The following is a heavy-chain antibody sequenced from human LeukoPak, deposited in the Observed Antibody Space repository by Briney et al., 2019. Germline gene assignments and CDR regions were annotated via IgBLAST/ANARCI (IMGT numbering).Heavy chain of an antibody. V-gene: IGHV3-66*01. J-gene: IGHJ3*02. CDR3: ARGRSGSYLAFDI. Sequence: GGSLRLSCAASGFTVSSNYMSWVRQAPGKGLEWVSVIYSGGSTYYADSVKGRFTISRDNSKNTLYLQMNSLRAEDTAVYYCARGRSGSYLAFDIWGQGTMVTVSS. CDR2: IYSGGST. D-gene: IGHD1-26*01. CDR1: GFTVSSNY.